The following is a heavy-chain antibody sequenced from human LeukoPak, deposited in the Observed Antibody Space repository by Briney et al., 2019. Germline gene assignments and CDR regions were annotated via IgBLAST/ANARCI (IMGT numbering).Heavy chain of an antibody. V-gene: IGHV4-34*01. CDR1: GGSFSGYY. CDR3: ARYRGYSYGYAFDY. Sequence: SETLSLTCAVYGGSFSGYYWSWIRQPPGKGLEWIGEINHSGSANYNPSLKSRVTISVDTSKNQFSLKLSSVTAADTAVYYCARYRGYSYGYAFDYWGQGTLVTVSS. J-gene: IGHJ4*02. CDR2: INHSGSA. D-gene: IGHD5-18*01.